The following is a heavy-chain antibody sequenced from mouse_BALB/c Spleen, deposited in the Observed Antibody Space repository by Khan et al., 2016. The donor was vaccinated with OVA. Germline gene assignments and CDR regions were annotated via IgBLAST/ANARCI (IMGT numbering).Heavy chain of an antibody. CDR2: ISTYSGDT. D-gene: IGHD2-3*01. CDR3: ARPAYDGYYDY. Sequence: QVQLKQSGPELVRPGVSVKISCKGSGYTFTDSAMHWVKQSHAKSLEWIGLISTYSGDTNYNQKFKGKATMTVEKSASTAYMELARLTSEDSAIYYCARPAYDGYYDYWGQGTTLTVSS. CDR1: GYTFTDSA. J-gene: IGHJ2*01. V-gene: IGHV1S137*01.